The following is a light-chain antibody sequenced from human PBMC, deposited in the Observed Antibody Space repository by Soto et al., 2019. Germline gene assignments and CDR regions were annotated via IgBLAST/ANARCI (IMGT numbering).Light chain of an antibody. V-gene: IGKV1-39*01. CDR1: QSITNY. CDR3: QPSYDMQWT. Sequence: DIQMTQSPSSLSASVGDTVTITCRASQSITNYLTWFQQKPGKAPSLLIFAADNLQDGVPSRFSGSGSGRDFSLTISSLQHEDFETYYCQPSYDMQWTLGQGTKADIK. J-gene: IGKJ1*01. CDR2: AAD.